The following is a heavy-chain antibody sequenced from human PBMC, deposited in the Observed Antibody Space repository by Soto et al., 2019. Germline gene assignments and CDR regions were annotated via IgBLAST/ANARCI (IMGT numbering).Heavy chain of an antibody. CDR3: AKGLTGGTAYFYMEV. J-gene: IGHJ6*03. D-gene: IGHD1-20*01. V-gene: IGHV3-23*01. Sequence: EVQLLESGGGLVQPGGSLRLSCGASEFTFSTYAMIWVRQAPGKGLEWVSGISASGGTTYYADSVKGRFTLSRDNSKNAVYVKLNSLRSEDTAVYSCAKGLTGGTAYFYMEVW. CDR1: EFTFSTYA. CDR2: ISASGGTT.